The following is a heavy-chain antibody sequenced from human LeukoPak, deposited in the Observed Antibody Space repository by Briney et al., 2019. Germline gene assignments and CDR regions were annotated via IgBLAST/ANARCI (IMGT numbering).Heavy chain of an antibody. V-gene: IGHV1-2*02. D-gene: IGHD3-22*01. J-gene: IGHJ4*02. CDR3: ARNHLYYDSSGFLDY. CDR2: ISPHSGGT. CDR1: GYTFTGYY. Sequence: GASVKVSCKASGYTFTGYYIHWVRQAPGQGLQWIGWISPHSGGTNYAQKFQGRVTMTRDTSISTAYMDLSSLTSDDTAVYYCARNHLYYDSSGFLDYWGQGAPVTVSS.